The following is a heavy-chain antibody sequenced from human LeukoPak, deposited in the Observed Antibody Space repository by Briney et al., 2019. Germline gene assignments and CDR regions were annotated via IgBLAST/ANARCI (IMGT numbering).Heavy chain of an antibody. CDR3: AGDLLDGQPDY. D-gene: IGHD1-1*01. CDR2: IYYSGST. J-gene: IGHJ4*02. Sequence: SETLSLTCTVSGGSISGYYWSWIRQPPGKGLEWIGYIYYSGSTNYNPSLKSRVTISVDTSKNQFSLKLSSVTAADTAVYYCAGDLLDGQPDYWGQGTLVTVSS. CDR1: GGSISGYY. V-gene: IGHV4-59*01.